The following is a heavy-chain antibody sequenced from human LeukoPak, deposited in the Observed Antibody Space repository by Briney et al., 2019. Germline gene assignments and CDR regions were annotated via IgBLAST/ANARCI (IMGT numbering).Heavy chain of an antibody. V-gene: IGHV4-59*08. CDR2: IYYSGST. D-gene: IGHD6-19*01. CDR1: GGSMSPYH. Sequence: SETLSLTCAVSGGSMSPYHWGWIRQPPGKGLEWTGYIYYSGSTNYNPSLKSRVTISVDTSKNQFSLKLSSVTAADTAIYYCARAVSGRFDYWGQGTLVTVSS. J-gene: IGHJ4*02. CDR3: ARAVSGRFDY.